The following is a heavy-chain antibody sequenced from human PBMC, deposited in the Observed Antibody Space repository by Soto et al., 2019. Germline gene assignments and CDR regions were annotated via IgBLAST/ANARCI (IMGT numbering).Heavy chain of an antibody. V-gene: IGHV1-46*03. CDR3: ARVEGYCSSTSCYRGWFDP. CDR2: INPSGGST. J-gene: IGHJ5*02. CDR1: GYTFTSYY. D-gene: IGHD2-2*01. Sequence: ASVKVSCKASGYTFTSYYMHWVRQAPGQGLEWMGIINPSGGSTSYAQKFQGRVTMTRDTSTSTVYMELSSLRSEDTAVYYCARVEGYCSSTSCYRGWFDPWGQGTLVTVSS.